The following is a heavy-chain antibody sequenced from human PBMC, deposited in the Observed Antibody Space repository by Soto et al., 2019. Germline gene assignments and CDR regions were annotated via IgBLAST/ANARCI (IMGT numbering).Heavy chain of an antibody. J-gene: IGHJ4*02. D-gene: IGHD3-22*01. V-gene: IGHV4-4*02. CDR2: IHHSGST. CDR1: GGSISSSNW. CDR3: ASTYYYDSSGYYSLGD. Sequence: QVQLQESGPGLVKPSGTLSLTCAVSGGSISSSNWWSWVRQSPGKGLEWIGEIHHSGSTNYNPSLKSRVTIPVDKSKTQFSLNLSSVTAADTAVYYCASTYYYDSSGYYSLGDWGQGTPVTVSS.